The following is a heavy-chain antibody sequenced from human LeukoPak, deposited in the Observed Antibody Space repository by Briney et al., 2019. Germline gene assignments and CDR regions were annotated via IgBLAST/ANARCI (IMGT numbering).Heavy chain of an antibody. CDR1: GGSISGYY. CDR2: IYYGGST. CDR3: ARHTASRGGGDFDY. D-gene: IGHD2-21*02. Sequence: SETLSLTCTVSGGSISGYYWSWIRQPPGKGLEWVAYIYYGGSTVYNPSLKSRVTISVDPSKNQLSLELSSVTAADTAVYYCARHTASRGGGDFDYWGQGTLVTVSS. V-gene: IGHV4-59*08. J-gene: IGHJ4*02.